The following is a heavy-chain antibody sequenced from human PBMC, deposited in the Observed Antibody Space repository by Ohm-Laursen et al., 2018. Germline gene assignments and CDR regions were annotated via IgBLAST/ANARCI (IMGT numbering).Heavy chain of an antibody. CDR1: GYTFTGYY. V-gene: IGHV1-46*01. CDR2: INTGGGST. Sequence: SVKVSCKASGYTFTGYYMHWVRQAPGQGLEWMGIINTGGGSTSHAQKFQGRLTMTRDTSTSTVYMELSSLRSEDTAMYYCARGQPIDFWGQGTLVTVSS. CDR3: ARGQPIDF. J-gene: IGHJ4*02.